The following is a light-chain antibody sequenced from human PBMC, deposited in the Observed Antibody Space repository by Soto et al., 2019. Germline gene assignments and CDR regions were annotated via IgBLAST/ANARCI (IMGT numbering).Light chain of an antibody. CDR2: CAS. Sequence: EIVMTQSPATLSVSPGERATLSCRASQSVSSNFAWYQQQPGQAPRLLIYCASTRATGIPARFSGSGSGTEFTLTISSLQSEDFAVYYCQQYNNWPGAFGQGTKVEIK. CDR3: QQYNNWPGA. J-gene: IGKJ1*01. V-gene: IGKV3-15*01. CDR1: QSVSSN.